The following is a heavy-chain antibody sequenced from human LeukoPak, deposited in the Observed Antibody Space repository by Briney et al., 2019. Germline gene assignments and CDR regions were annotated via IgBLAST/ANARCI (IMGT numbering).Heavy chain of an antibody. Sequence: GGSLRLSCAASGFTLSNYAMSWGRQAAGKGLEWVSTISAGGGEYYADSVKGRFTISRDNSKSTLYLQMNSLRAEDTAVYYCANEKYYFDYWGQGTLVTVSS. CDR1: GFTLSNYA. V-gene: IGHV3-23*01. CDR2: ISAGGGE. CDR3: ANEKYYFDY. J-gene: IGHJ4*02.